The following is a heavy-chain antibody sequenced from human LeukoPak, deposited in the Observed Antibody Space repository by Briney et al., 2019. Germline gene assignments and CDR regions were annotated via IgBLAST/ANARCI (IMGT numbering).Heavy chain of an antibody. D-gene: IGHD5-24*01. CDR3: ARRASRENYFDY. Sequence: SETLSLTCTVSGGSISNSYWTWIRQPPGKGPEWIGYISYSGTTNSNPSLKSRVTLSVDTSKNELSLKLSSVTAADTAMYYCARRASRENYFDYWGRGTLVTVSS. J-gene: IGHJ4*02. CDR1: GGSISNSY. CDR2: ISYSGTT. V-gene: IGHV4-59*08.